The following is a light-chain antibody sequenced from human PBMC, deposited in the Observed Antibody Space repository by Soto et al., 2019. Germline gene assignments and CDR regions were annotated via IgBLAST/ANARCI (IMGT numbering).Light chain of an antibody. CDR2: DAA. J-gene: IGKJ4*01. CDR3: QQLENYPLT. V-gene: IGKV1-9*01. Sequence: DIQLIQSPSFLSASVGDRITITCRASQGIRNHLGWYQQKSGKVPKLLIYDAATLQGGVPSRFSGRGYGTEFTLTISSLQPEDFATYYCQQLENYPLTFGGGTEVEI. CDR1: QGIRNH.